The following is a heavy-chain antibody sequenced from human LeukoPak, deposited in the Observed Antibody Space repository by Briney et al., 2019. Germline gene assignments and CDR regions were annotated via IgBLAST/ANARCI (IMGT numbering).Heavy chain of an antibody. V-gene: IGHV3-49*04. D-gene: IGHD2/OR15-2a*01. CDR3: TRGPILLWIHNGMDV. CDR2: IRSKAYGETT. Sequence: GGSLRLSCFASGFIFGDHAMSWVRQAPGKGLEWVGFIRSKAYGETTEYAATVEGRFTISRDDSRGIAYLQMTSMKTEDTAFYYCTRGPILLWIHNGMDVWGQGTTVTVSS. J-gene: IGHJ6*02. CDR1: GFIFGDHA.